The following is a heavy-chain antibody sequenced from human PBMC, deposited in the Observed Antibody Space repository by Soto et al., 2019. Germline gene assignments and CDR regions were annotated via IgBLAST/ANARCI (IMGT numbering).Heavy chain of an antibody. CDR1: GGSISSYY. Sequence: QVQLQESGPGLVKPSETLSLTCTVSGGSISSYYWSWIRQPPGKGLEWIGYIYYSGSTNYNPSLKSRVTISVDTSNNQFSLKLSSVTAADTAVYYCARSGGYCISTSCYSYYYYGMDVWGQGTTVTVSS. J-gene: IGHJ6*02. D-gene: IGHD2-2*02. V-gene: IGHV4-59*01. CDR3: ARSGGYCISTSCYSYYYYGMDV. CDR2: IYYSGST.